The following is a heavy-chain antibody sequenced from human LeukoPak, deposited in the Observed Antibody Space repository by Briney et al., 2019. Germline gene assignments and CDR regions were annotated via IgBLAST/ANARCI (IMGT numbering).Heavy chain of an antibody. D-gene: IGHD6-19*01. Sequence: SETLSLTCAVYGGSFSGYYWSWIRQPPGQGREWIGEINHSGSTNYNPSLKTRVTISVDTSKDQFSLKLSSVTAADTAVYYCARAKGYSSGWHRQSPYCFDYWGQGTLVTVSS. CDR3: ARAKGYSSGWHRQSPYCFDY. J-gene: IGHJ4*02. V-gene: IGHV4-34*01. CDR1: GGSFSGYY. CDR2: INHSGST.